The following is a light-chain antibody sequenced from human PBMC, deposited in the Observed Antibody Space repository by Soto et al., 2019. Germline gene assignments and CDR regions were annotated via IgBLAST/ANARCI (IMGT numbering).Light chain of an antibody. J-gene: IGKJ2*01. V-gene: IGKV3-11*01. CDR3: QQRSNWPPVT. CDR2: DAS. Sequence: EIVLTQSPATLSLTTGERASLSCRASQSVSSYLAWYQQKPGQAPRLLIYDASNRATGIPARFSGSGSGTDFNLTISSLEPEDFAVYYCQQRSNWPPVTFGQGTKLEIK. CDR1: QSVSSY.